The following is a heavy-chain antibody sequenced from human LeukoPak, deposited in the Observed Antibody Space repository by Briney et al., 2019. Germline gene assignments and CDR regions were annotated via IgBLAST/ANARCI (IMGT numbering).Heavy chain of an antibody. CDR2: ISWNSGSI. CDR1: GFTFDDYA. D-gene: IGHD3-9*01. Sequence: GGSLRLSCAASGFTFDDYAMHWVRQAPGKGLEWVSGISWNSGSIGYADSVKGRFTISRDNAKNSLYLQMNSLRAEDTALYYCAKEYYDILTGYFMDWGQGTLVTVFS. V-gene: IGHV3-9*01. J-gene: IGHJ4*02. CDR3: AKEYYDILTGYFMD.